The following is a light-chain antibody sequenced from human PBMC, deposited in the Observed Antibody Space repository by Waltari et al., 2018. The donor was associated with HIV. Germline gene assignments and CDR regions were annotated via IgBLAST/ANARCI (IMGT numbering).Light chain of an antibody. J-gene: IGLJ1*01. CDR2: GNS. CDR3: QSYDSSLSGFI. CDR1: TSNLGSVYD. Sequence: QSVLTQPPSVSGAPGQRVTISCTGSTSNLGSVYDVHWYQQVPGTVPKLLIYGNSNRPSGVPDRISGSKSGSSASLAISGLQADDEADYYCQSYDSSLSGFIFGTGTRVTVL. V-gene: IGLV1-40*01.